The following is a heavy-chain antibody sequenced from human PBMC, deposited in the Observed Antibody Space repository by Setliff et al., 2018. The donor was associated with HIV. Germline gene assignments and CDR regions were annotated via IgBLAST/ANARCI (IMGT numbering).Heavy chain of an antibody. D-gene: IGHD2-21*02. V-gene: IGHV4-39*01. CDR2: ISYSGST. CDR1: GGSINSSSYY. Sequence: SETLSLTCTVSGGSINSSSYYWGWIRQPPGKGLDWIGSISYSGSTHYNPSLKSRVTMSVDTSKNQFSLKLTSVTAADMALYYCARQQTALFVDYWGQGTLVTVSS. CDR3: ARQQTALFVDY. J-gene: IGHJ4*02.